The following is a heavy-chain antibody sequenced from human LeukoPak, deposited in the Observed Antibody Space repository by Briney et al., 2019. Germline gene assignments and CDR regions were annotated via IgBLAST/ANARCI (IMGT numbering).Heavy chain of an antibody. CDR1: GGSISSGRYY. V-gene: IGHV4-30-2*01. Sequence: PSQTLSLTCTVSGGSISSGRYYWSWIRQPPGKGLEWIGYTYHSGSPYYNPSLKSRVTISVDTSKNRFSLKMSSVTAADTAVYYCAGGAGVRGVIIGIWGQGTMVTVSS. CDR3: AGGAGVRGVIIGI. J-gene: IGHJ3*02. CDR2: TYHSGSP. D-gene: IGHD3-10*01.